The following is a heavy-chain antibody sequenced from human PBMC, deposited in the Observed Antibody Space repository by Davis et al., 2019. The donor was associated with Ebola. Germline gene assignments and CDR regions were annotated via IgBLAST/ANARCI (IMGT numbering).Heavy chain of an antibody. CDR2: TRNKANSYTT. D-gene: IGHD6-19*01. CDR3: ARVGRYSSGWYGDYFDY. Sequence: GESLKISCAASGFTFSDHYMDWVRQAPGKGLEWVGRTRNKANSYTTEYAASVKGRFTISRDDSKNSLYLQMNSLKTEDTAVYYCARVGRYSSGWYGDYFDYWGQGTLVTVSS. J-gene: IGHJ4*02. CDR1: GFTFSDHY. V-gene: IGHV3-72*01.